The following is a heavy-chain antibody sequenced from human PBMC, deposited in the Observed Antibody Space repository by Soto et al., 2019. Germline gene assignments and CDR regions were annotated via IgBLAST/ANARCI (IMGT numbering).Heavy chain of an antibody. Sequence: ASLKVSCKASGGTFSSYAISWVRQAPGQGLEWMGGIIPIFGTANYAQKFQGRVTITADESTSTAYMELSSLRSEDTAVYYCARPYGDYDWFDPWGQGTLVNVSS. V-gene: IGHV1-69*13. CDR1: GGTFSSYA. D-gene: IGHD4-17*01. CDR3: ARPYGDYDWFDP. CDR2: IIPIFGTA. J-gene: IGHJ5*02.